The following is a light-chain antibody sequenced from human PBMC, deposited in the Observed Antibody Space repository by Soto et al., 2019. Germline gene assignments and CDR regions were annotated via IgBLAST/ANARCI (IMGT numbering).Light chain of an antibody. CDR3: QQYSTYPWT. CDR1: QTISTL. Sequence: DIQMTQSPSTLSASVGDRVTITCRASQTISTLLAWYKQRPGKAPNLLIYKASSLESGVPSRFSGSGSGTEFTLTISSLQPDDFATYFCQQYSTYPWTFGQGNKVEVK. J-gene: IGKJ1*01. CDR2: KAS. V-gene: IGKV1-5*03.